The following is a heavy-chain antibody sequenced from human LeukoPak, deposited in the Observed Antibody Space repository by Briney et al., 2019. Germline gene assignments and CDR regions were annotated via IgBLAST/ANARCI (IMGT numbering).Heavy chain of an antibody. CDR2: ISAYNGNT. CDR1: GYTFTSYG. CDR3: ARDFRSLDAFDI. D-gene: IGHD3-3*01. Sequence: GASVKVSCKASGYTFTSYGISWVRQAPGQGLEWMGWISAYNGNTNYAQKLQGRVTMTTDTSTSTAYIELRSLRSDDTAVYYCARDFRSLDAFDIWGQGTMVTVSS. V-gene: IGHV1-18*01. J-gene: IGHJ3*02.